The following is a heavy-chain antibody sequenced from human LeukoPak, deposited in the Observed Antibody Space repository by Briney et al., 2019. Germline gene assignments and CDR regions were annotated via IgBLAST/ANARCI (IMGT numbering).Heavy chain of an antibody. J-gene: IGHJ4*02. D-gene: IGHD4-17*01. Sequence: GGSLRLSCPASGFIFSDYYMSWIRQAPGKGLEWVSYISSSSSYINYADSVKGRFTISRDNAKNSLYLQMNSPRAEDTAVYYCARVSYGDSGYFDYWGQGTLVTVSS. CDR2: ISSSSSYI. CDR3: ARVSYGDSGYFDY. CDR1: GFIFSDYY. V-gene: IGHV3-11*06.